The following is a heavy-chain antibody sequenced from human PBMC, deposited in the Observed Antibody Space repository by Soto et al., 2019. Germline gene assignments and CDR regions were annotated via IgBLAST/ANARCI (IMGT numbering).Heavy chain of an antibody. CDR1: GYTFTSYG. J-gene: IGHJ6*03. CDR3: ARSNTMVRGVIISNYYYYMDV. V-gene: IGHV1-18*01. CDR2: ISAYNGNT. D-gene: IGHD3-10*01. Sequence: ASVKVSCKASGYTFTSYGISWVRQAPGQGLEWMGWISAYNGNTNYAQKLQGRVTMTTDKSTSTAYMELRSLRSDVPAVYYCARSNTMVRGVIISNYYYYMDVWGKGTTVTVSS.